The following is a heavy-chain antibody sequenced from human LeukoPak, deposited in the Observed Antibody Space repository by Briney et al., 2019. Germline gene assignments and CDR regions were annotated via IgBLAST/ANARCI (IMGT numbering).Heavy chain of an antibody. V-gene: IGHV3-64D*06. CDR1: GFTFSNLA. CDR2: ISGNGGTT. CDR3: VNQISGWVY. D-gene: IGHD6-19*01. J-gene: IGHJ4*02. Sequence: PGTSPRLSCSASGFTFSNLAMHWVRQAPGKGLEYISAISGNGGTTYYADSVKGRFTISRDNSKNTLYLQMSSLRPEDTAVYYCVNQISGWVYWGQGTLVTVSS.